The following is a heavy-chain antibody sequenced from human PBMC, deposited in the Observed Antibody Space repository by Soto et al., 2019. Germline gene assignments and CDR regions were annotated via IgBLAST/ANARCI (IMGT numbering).Heavy chain of an antibody. D-gene: IGHD2-8*02. J-gene: IGHJ3*02. Sequence: VGSLRLSCAASGFTCSSYDMSWVRQAPGKGLEWVSTILVGGSTHYPDSVKGRFTISRDNSKNTAFLQMNSLTPGDTAVYYCAKATATGGGAFDICGQGTVVTVSS. CDR2: ILVGGST. V-gene: IGHV3-23*01. CDR3: AKATATGGGAFDI. CDR1: GFTCSSYD.